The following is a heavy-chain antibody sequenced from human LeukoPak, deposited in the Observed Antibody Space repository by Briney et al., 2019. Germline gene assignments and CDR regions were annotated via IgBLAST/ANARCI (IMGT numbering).Heavy chain of an antibody. CDR1: GGSISSYY. D-gene: IGHD3-22*01. CDR3: ARHGNYYDSSGYYTASYYYYMDV. Sequence: SETLSVTCTVSGGSISSYYWSWIRQPRGKGLEWIGYIYTSGSTNYYPSLKSRVTISVDTSKNQFSLKLSSVTAADTAVYYCARHGNYYDSSGYYTASYYYYMDVWGKGTTVTVSS. V-gene: IGHV4-4*09. J-gene: IGHJ6*03. CDR2: IYTSGST.